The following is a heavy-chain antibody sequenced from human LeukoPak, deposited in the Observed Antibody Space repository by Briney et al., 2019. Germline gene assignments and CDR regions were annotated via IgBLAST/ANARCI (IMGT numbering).Heavy chain of an antibody. Sequence: SETLSLTCAVSGGSISSSNWWSWVRQPPGKGLEWIGEIYHSGSTNYNPSLRSRVTISVDTSKNQFSLKLSSVTAADTAVYYCARHAGLRIAAAGFDYWGQGTLVTVSS. CDR3: ARHAGLRIAAAGFDY. D-gene: IGHD6-13*01. CDR2: IYHSGST. V-gene: IGHV4-4*02. CDR1: GGSISSSNW. J-gene: IGHJ4*02.